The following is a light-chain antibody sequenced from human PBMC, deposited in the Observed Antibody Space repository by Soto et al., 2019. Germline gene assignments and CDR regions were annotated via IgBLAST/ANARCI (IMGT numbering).Light chain of an antibody. CDR3: QQYNRWPPWT. V-gene: IGKV3-15*01. Sequence: EIVMTQSPATLSVSPGEKVALSCRASQSVSNNLAWYQQKPGQAPSLLMYGVSTRATGIPARFSGSGFGTEFTLTISSLQSEDFAVYYCQQYNRWPPWTFGQGTKVEIK. J-gene: IGKJ1*01. CDR2: GVS. CDR1: QSVSNN.